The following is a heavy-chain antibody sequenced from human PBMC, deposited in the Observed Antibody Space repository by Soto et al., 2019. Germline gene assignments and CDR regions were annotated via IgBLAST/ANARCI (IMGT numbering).Heavy chain of an antibody. V-gene: IGHV3-74*01. CDR1: GLTFSSYA. Sequence: GGSLRLSCAASGLTFSSYAMSWVRQVTGKGLVWVSGIKGDGSSLTYADSVKGRFTISRDNVENTVYLQMGSLRADDTAVYYCARGLKNYYGVDVWGQGTTVTV. CDR3: ARGLKNYYGVDV. CDR2: IKGDGSSL. J-gene: IGHJ6*02.